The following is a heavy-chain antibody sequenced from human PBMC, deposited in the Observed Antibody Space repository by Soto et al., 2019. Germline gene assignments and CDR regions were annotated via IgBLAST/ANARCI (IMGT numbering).Heavy chain of an antibody. J-gene: IGHJ4*02. CDR1: GGSINSGGYC. CDR2: ISYGGST. CDR3: SRGILV. Sequence: QVQLQESGPGLVKPSQTLSLTCTVSGGSINSGGYCWSWIRQHPGKGLDWIGCISYGGSTSYNPSLXSXLTISVDTSKNQFSLTLTSVTAADTAVYYCSRGILVWGQGALITVSS. V-gene: IGHV4-31*03. D-gene: IGHD5-18*01.